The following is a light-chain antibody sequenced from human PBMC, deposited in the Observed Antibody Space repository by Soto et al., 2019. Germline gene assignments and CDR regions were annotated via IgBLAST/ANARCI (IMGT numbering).Light chain of an antibody. CDR2: DAS. CDR1: QSVSNN. V-gene: IGKV3-11*01. J-gene: IGKJ2*01. CDR3: LQRSNWPRT. Sequence: EIVLTQSPATLSLSPGERATLSCRASQSVSNNLAWYQQKPGQAPRLLIYDASNRATAIPDRFSGSGSGTELTLPNSRLKPENFAIYYCLQRSNWPRTFGQGTKLEIK.